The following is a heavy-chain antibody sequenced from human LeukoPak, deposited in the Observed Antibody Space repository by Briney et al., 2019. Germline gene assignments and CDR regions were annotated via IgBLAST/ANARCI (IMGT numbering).Heavy chain of an antibody. V-gene: IGHV3-48*03. CDR2: ISSSGTNI. Sequence: GGSLRLSCAASGFTFSSYAMSWVRQAPGTGLEWISYISSSGTNIYYADSVKGRFTISRDNAKNSLYLEMNSLRAEDTALYYCARGIYCSGGGCYSGYYYGVDVWGKGTTVTVSS. CDR3: ARGIYCSGGGCYSGYYYGVDV. D-gene: IGHD2-15*01. J-gene: IGHJ6*04. CDR1: GFTFSSYA.